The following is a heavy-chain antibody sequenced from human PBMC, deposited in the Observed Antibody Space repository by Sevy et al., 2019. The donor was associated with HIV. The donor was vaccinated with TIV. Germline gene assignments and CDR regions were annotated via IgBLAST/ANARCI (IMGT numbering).Heavy chain of an antibody. Sequence: SETLSLTCAVSGVSFSDYYWAWIRQPPGNGLEWIGEVSQSGSANYNPSLRSRVIMSLDTSNNHFSLKLTSVTAADTAVYYCARGPLFSPEYCSGGTCPTIDYWSQGTLVTVSS. CDR3: ARGPLFSPEYCSGGTCPTIDY. J-gene: IGHJ4*02. V-gene: IGHV4-34*01. CDR1: GVSFSDYY. D-gene: IGHD2-15*01. CDR2: VSQSGSA.